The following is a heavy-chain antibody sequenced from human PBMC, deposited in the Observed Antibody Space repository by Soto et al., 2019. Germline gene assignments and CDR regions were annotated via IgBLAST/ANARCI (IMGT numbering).Heavy chain of an antibody. V-gene: IGHV3-48*02. CDR3: AKSPTTVVTQFDY. Sequence: GGSLRLSCAASGFTFSNYSMNWFRQAPAMGLEWVSYITGSRSTIYYAASVRGRFTISRDNAKNSLYLQMNSLRDEDTAMYYCAKSPTTVVTQFDYWGQGTLVTVSS. J-gene: IGHJ4*02. D-gene: IGHD4-17*01. CDR2: ITGSRSTI. CDR1: GFTFSNYS.